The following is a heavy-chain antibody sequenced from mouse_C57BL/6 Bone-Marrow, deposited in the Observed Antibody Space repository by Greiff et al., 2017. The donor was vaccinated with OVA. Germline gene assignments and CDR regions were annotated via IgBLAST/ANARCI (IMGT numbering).Heavy chain of an antibody. D-gene: IGHD1-1*01. J-gene: IGHJ1*03. CDR1: GFNIKDYY. Sequence: EVQLQQSGAELVRPGASVKLSCTASGFNIKDYYMHWVKQRPEQGLEWIGRIDPEDGDTEYAPKFQGKATMTADTSSNTAYLQLSSLTSEDTAVYYCTTDGSSFYWYCDVWGTGTTVTVSS. CDR2: IDPEDGDT. V-gene: IGHV14-1*01. CDR3: TTDGSSFYWYCDV.